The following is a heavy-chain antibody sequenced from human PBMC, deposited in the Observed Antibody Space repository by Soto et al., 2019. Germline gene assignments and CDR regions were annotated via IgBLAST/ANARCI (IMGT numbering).Heavy chain of an antibody. V-gene: IGHV5-51*01. CDR1: GYTFSSYW. D-gene: IGHD3-22*01. CDR3: ARLYYYDSSGYYPLDY. J-gene: IGHJ4*02. Sequence: HGESLKISCKGSGYTFSSYWIVWVRQMPGKGLEWVGIIDPGDSNTRYSPSFQGQVTISADKSIKTAYLQWSSLRPSDTAMYYCARLYYYDSSGYYPLDYWGQGTLVTVS. CDR2: IDPGDSNT.